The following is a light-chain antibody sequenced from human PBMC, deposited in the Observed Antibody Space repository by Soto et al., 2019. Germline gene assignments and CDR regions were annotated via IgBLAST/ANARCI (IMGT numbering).Light chain of an antibody. V-gene: IGKV1-39*01. J-gene: IGKJ2*01. Sequence: DIQMTQSPSSLSASVGDRVTITCRESQSISSYLNWYQQKPGKAPKLLIYAASSLQSGVPSRFSGSGSGTDFTLPISSLQPEDFATYYCQQSYSTLYTFGQGTKLEIK. CDR1: QSISSY. CDR2: AAS. CDR3: QQSYSTLYT.